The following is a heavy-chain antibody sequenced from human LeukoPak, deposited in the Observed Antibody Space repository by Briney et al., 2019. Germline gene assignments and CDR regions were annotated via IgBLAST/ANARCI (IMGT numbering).Heavy chain of an antibody. Sequence: PSQTLSLTCTVSDGSISSGDYYWSWIRQPPGKGLEWIGYIYYSGSTYYNPSLKSRVTISVDTSKNQFSLKLSSVTAADTAVYYCARAHGYYDFFGDYNAGNWFDPWGEGTLVTVSS. D-gene: IGHD3-3*01. V-gene: IGHV4-30-4*08. CDR1: DGSISSGDYY. CDR2: IYYSGST. CDR3: ARAHGYYDFFGDYNAGNWFDP. J-gene: IGHJ5*02.